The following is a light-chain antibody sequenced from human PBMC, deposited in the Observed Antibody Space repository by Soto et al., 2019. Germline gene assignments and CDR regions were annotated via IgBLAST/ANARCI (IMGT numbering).Light chain of an antibody. CDR3: HQRQYWPPIT. Sequence: VVLTQSPATLSLSPGERATLSCRTSLSVSVYLDWYQQKPGQAPRLLISDASNMSTGIPARFSGSGSGTAFTITISSLEPEDFAVYSCHQRQYWPPITFGQGTRLDIK. V-gene: IGKV3-11*01. CDR1: LSVSVY. CDR2: DAS. J-gene: IGKJ5*01.